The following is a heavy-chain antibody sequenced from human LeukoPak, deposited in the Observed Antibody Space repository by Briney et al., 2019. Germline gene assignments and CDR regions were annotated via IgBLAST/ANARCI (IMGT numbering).Heavy chain of an antibody. D-gene: IGHD3-22*01. CDR3: ARAPGSSGYYAYYFDY. Sequence: SQTLSITCTVSGGAISSGGYYWSWIRQLPGKGLEWIGYIDYSGSTYYNPSLKSRVIMSVDTSKNQFSLKLSSVTAADTAVYYCARAPGSSGYYAYYFDYWGQGPLVTVSS. CDR2: IDYSGST. V-gene: IGHV4-30-4*08. J-gene: IGHJ4*02. CDR1: GGAISSGGYY.